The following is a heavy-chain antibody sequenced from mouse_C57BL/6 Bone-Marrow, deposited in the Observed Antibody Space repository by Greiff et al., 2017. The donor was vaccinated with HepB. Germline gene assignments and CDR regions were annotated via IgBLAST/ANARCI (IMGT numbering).Heavy chain of an antibody. CDR3: ARTGMDY. CDR1: GFTFSSYA. V-gene: IGHV5-4*01. Sequence: EVQVVESGGGLVKPGGSLKLSCAASGFTFSSYAMSWVRQTPGKGLEWVATISDGGSYTYYPDNVKGRFTISRDNAKNNLYLQMSHLKSEDTAMYYCARTGMDYWGQGTSVTVSS. J-gene: IGHJ4*01. CDR2: ISDGGSYT.